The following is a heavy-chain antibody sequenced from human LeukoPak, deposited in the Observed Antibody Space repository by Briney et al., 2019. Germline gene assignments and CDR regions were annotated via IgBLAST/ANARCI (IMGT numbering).Heavy chain of an antibody. CDR2: IYTSGST. Sequence: SETLSLTCTVYGGSISSYYWSWIRQPVGKGLEWIGRIYTSGSTNYNPSLKSRVTMSVDTSKNQFSLKLSSVTAADTAVYFCAGEEAVYYDLWSSSSNGFDPWGQGTLVTVSS. D-gene: IGHD3-3*01. V-gene: IGHV4-4*07. J-gene: IGHJ5*02. CDR3: AGEEAVYYDLWSSSSNGFDP. CDR1: GGSISSYY.